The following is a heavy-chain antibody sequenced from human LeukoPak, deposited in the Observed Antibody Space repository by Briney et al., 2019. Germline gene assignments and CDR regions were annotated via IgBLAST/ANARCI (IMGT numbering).Heavy chain of an antibody. D-gene: IGHD2-21*01. CDR1: GGSISSGSYY. CDR3: AREGAYCGGDCYPDAFDI. CDR2: IYTSGST. J-gene: IGHJ3*02. V-gene: IGHV4-61*02. Sequence: SQTLSLTCTVSGGSISSGSYYWSWFRQPAGKGLEWIGGIYTSGSTNYNPSLKSRVTISVDTSKNQFSLKLSSVTAADTAVYYCAREGAYCGGDCYPDAFDIWGQGTMVTVSS.